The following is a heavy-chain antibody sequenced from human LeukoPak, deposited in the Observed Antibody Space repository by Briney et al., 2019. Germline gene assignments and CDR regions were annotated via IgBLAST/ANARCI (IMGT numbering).Heavy chain of an antibody. CDR3: ARHQGSWTRWPSDI. J-gene: IGHJ3*02. Sequence: PSETLSLTCTVSGGSISGTSYYWGWIRQPPGKGLEWIGSIYYSGSTYYNPSLKSRVTISVDTSKDQFSLKVNSITAADTAIYFCARHQGSWTRWPSDIWGLGTMVTVSS. CDR2: IYYSGST. CDR1: GGSISGTSYY. V-gene: IGHV4-39*01. D-gene: IGHD6-6*01.